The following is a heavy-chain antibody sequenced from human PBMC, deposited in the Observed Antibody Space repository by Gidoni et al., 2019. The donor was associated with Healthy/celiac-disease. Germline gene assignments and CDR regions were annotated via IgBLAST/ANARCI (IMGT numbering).Heavy chain of an antibody. Sequence: EVQLVEFGGGLVQPGGSLRLSCAASGFPFSSYWMSWVRQAPGKGLEWVANIKQDGSEKYYVDSVKGRFTISRDNAKNSLYLQMNSLRAEDTAVYYCARDWSYGSYYYGMDVWGQGTTVTVSS. J-gene: IGHJ6*02. V-gene: IGHV3-7*01. CDR1: GFPFSSYW. D-gene: IGHD5-18*01. CDR2: IKQDGSEK. CDR3: ARDWSYGSYYYGMDV.